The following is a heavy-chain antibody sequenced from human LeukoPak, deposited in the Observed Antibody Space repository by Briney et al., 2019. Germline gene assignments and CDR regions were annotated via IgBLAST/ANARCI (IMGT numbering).Heavy chain of an antibody. J-gene: IGHJ6*02. CDR3: ARMPLSSGYDYYYYGLDV. CDR2: IKPDGSGR. D-gene: IGHD5-12*01. V-gene: IGHV3-7*01. Sequence: GGSLRLSCAASGFSFRSYWMSWVRQAPGKGLEWVANIKPDGSGRDYVDSLKGRFTISRDNAKNLVSLQMNSLTADDTAVYYCARMPLSSGYDYYYYGLDVWAKGPRSPSP. CDR1: GFSFRSYW.